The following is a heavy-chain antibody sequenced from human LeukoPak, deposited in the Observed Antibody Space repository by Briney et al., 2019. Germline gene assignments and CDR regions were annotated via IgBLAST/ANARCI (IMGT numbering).Heavy chain of an antibody. D-gene: IGHD3-22*01. CDR1: SGSISSSSYY. V-gene: IGHV4-39*07. J-gene: IGHJ6*03. Sequence: AETLSLTCTVSSGSISSSSYYWGWIRQPPGKGLEWIGEINHSGSTNDNPSLKSRVNISVDTSKNQYSLKLSSVTAADTAVYYCARGLIYYYDSSGYPYYYYYYVDVWGKGTTVTVSS. CDR2: INHSGST. CDR3: ARGLIYYYDSSGYPYYYYYYVDV.